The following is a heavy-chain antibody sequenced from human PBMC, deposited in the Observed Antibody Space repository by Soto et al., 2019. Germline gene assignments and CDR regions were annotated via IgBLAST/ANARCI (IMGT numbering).Heavy chain of an antibody. CDR3: AREPATAKPEGVDF. D-gene: IGHD1-1*01. CDR1: GYTFSDYY. J-gene: IGHJ4*02. V-gene: IGHV1-2*02. CDR2: INPNSGGT. Sequence: VSCKASGYTFSDYYIHWVRQAPGQGLEWMGWINPNSGGTKYSPKFQGGVTMTRDTSITTAYMELSRLRSGDTAVYYCAREPATAKPEGVDFWGQGTLVTVSS.